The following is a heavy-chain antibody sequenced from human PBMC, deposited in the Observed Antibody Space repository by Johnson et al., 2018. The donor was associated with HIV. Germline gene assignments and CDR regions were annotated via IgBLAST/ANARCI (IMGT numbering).Heavy chain of an antibody. V-gene: IGHV3-30*03. CDR3: ALYPPDAFDI. Sequence: QEQLVESGGGVVQSGRSLRLSCAASGFTFSSYGMHWVRQATGKGLEWVAVISYDGSNKYYADSVKGRFTISRDNSKNTLYLQMNSLRAEDTAVYYCALYPPDAFDIWGQGTMVTVSS. D-gene: IGHD5/OR15-5a*01. J-gene: IGHJ3*02. CDR1: GFTFSSYG. CDR2: ISYDGSNK.